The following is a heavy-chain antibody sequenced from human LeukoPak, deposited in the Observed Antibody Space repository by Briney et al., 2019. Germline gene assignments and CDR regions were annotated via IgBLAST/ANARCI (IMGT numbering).Heavy chain of an antibody. CDR1: GGSISSSSYY. J-gene: IGHJ4*02. CDR2: IYYSGST. D-gene: IGHD3-10*01. Sequence: PSETLSLTCTVSGGSISSSSYYWGWIRQPPGKGLEWIGSIYYSGSTYYNPSLKSRVTISVDTSKNQFSLKLSSVTAADTAVYYCARIGLMGITMVRGVPGITNNWGQGTLVTVSS. CDR3: ARIGLMGITMVRGVPGITNN. V-gene: IGHV4-39*01.